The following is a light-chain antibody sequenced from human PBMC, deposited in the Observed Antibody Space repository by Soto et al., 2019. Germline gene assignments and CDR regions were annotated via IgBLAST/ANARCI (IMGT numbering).Light chain of an antibody. J-gene: IGKJ1*01. CDR3: QQYGSSPRT. CDR2: GAS. CDR1: QSVSSSY. Sequence: EIVLTQSPGTLSWSPGERATLSCRASQSVSSSYLAGYQQKPGQAPRLLIYGASSRATGMPDRFSGSGSGTDFTLTIGRLEPEDFAVYYCQQYGSSPRTFGQGTKVEIK. V-gene: IGKV3-20*01.